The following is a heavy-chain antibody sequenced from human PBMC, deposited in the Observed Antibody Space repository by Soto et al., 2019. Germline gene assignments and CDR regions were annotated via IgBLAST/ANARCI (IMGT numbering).Heavy chain of an antibody. CDR3: ARVSGWYHLDY. V-gene: IGHV4-59*02. J-gene: IGHJ4*02. Sequence: SETLSLTCSVSGASVTDYYWTWIRLTPKRELQWIGFIHYNGRTDSSPSLKSRVTISLDTSKNHVSLILNSVNVADTAVYYCARVSGWYHLDYWGQGTLVTVSS. CDR1: GASVTDYY. CDR2: IHYNGRT. D-gene: IGHD6-19*01.